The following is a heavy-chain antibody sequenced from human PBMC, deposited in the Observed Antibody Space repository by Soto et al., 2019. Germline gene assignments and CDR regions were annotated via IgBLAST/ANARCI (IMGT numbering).Heavy chain of an antibody. CDR3: AREKGREENYYYYGLDI. Sequence: QVQVVQSGAEVKKPGASVKISCKASGYTFTTHAMHWVRQAPGQRLEWMGWINGGTGQTKHSQRFQGRVTITRDTSASTAYMELSSLRSEDTAVYYCAREKGREENYYYYGLDIWGQGTTVTVSS. D-gene: IGHD1-26*01. V-gene: IGHV1-3*01. J-gene: IGHJ6*02. CDR1: GYTFTTHA. CDR2: INGGTGQT.